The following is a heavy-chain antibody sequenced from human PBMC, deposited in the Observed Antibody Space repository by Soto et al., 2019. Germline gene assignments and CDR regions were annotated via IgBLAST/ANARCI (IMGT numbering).Heavy chain of an antibody. CDR2: INHSGST. CDR1: GGSFSGYY. Sequence: QVQLQQWGAGLLKPSETLSLTCAVYGGSFSGYYWSWIRQPPGKGLEWIGEINHSGSTNYNPSLKSRVTXPVXTXTNQFSLKLSSVTAADTAVYYCARSLLSARTTVFDYWGQGTLVTVSS. V-gene: IGHV4-34*01. CDR3: ARSLLSARTTVFDY. J-gene: IGHJ4*02. D-gene: IGHD1-1*01.